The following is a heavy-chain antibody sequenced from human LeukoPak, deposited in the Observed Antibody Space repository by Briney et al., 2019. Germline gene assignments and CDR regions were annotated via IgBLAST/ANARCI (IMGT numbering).Heavy chain of an antibody. V-gene: IGHV4-34*01. J-gene: IGHJ4*02. CDR2: INHSGSA. CDR3: ARSHTAMVYFDC. CDR1: GGSMSTYY. Sequence: SETLSLTCTVSGGSMSTYYWSWIRQPPGKGLEWIGEINHSGSANYNPSLKRRVAISVDTSMSQLSLRLSSVTAADTAVYYCARSHTAMVYFDCWGQGTLVTVSS. D-gene: IGHD5-18*01.